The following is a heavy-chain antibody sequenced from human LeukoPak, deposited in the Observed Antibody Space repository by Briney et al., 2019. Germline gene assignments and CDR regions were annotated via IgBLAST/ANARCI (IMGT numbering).Heavy chain of an antibody. D-gene: IGHD6-19*01. CDR2: IYYSGST. CDR3: ARDPSSGIDY. Sequence: SETLSLTCTVSGGSISSSSYYWGWIRQPPGKGLEWIGSIYYSGSTYYNPSLKSRVTISVDTSKNQFSLKLSSVTAADTAVYYCARDPSSGIDYWGQGTLVTVSS. CDR1: GGSISSSSYY. J-gene: IGHJ4*02. V-gene: IGHV4-39*07.